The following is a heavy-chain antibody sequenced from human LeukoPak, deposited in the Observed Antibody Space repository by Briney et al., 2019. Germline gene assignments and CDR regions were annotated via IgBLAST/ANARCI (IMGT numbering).Heavy chain of an antibody. CDR1: EFTFSTNA. CDR2: IKQDGSDK. CDR3: ARETPDSSGWD. V-gene: IGHV3-7*01. Sequence: GGSLRLSCEAPEFTFSTNAITWFGQAPGKGRDGVANIKQDGSDKNYVDSVKGRFTISRDNAKSSLSLQMNSLRAEDTAVYYCARETPDSSGWDWGQGTLVTVSS. D-gene: IGHD6-19*01. J-gene: IGHJ4*02.